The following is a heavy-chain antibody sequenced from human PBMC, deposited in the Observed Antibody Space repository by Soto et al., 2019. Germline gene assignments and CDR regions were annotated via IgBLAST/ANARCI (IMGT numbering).Heavy chain of an antibody. Sequence: GGSLRLSCAASGFTFSSYAMHWVRQAPGKGLEWVSRINGDGSDIKYADSVKGRFTISRDNAKNTVSLQMNSLRADDTAVYYCAKDLMAYDAFDIWGRGTMVTVSS. CDR2: INGDGSDI. J-gene: IGHJ3*02. V-gene: IGHV3-74*03. CDR1: GFTFSSYA. CDR3: AKDLMAYDAFDI.